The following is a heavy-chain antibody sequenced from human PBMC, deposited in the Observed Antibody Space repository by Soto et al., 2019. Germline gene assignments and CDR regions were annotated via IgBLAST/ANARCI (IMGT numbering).Heavy chain of an antibody. Sequence: GSLRLSCAASGFTFNSYGMHWVRQAPGKGLEWVAVIWYDGSNKYYADSVKGRFTISRDNSKNTLYLQMNSLRAEDTAVYYCARVSTTFGSGDALDIWGQGTMVTVSS. CDR3: ARVSTTFGSGDALDI. J-gene: IGHJ3*02. V-gene: IGHV3-33*01. D-gene: IGHD3-10*01. CDR2: IWYDGSNK. CDR1: GFTFNSYG.